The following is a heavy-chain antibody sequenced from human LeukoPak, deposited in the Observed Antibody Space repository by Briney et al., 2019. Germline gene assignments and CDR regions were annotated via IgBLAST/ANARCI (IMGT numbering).Heavy chain of an antibody. J-gene: IGHJ4*02. Sequence: GGSLRLSCAVSGFTFSSFAMSWVRQAPGKGLEWVAVISYDGSNKYYADPVKGRFTISRDNSKNTLYLQMNSLRAEDTAVYYCARDRYCSGGSCYSVFDYWGQGTLVTVSS. D-gene: IGHD2-15*01. CDR2: ISYDGSNK. CDR1: GFTFSSFA. V-gene: IGHV3-30*04. CDR3: ARDRYCSGGSCYSVFDY.